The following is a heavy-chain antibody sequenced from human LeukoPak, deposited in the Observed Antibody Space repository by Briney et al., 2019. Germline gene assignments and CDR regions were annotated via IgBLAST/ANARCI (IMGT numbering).Heavy chain of an antibody. J-gene: IGHJ3*02. Sequence: RASVKVSCKASGYTFTGYFMHWVRQAPGQGLEWMGWINPNSGGTDYAEMFQGRVTMTRDTPISTAYMELKTLKSDDTAVYFCARSTYYYDGSGYKTDAFDIWGQGTMVTVSS. CDR1: GYTFTGYF. V-gene: IGHV1-2*02. CDR2: INPNSGGT. CDR3: ARSTYYYDGSGYKTDAFDI. D-gene: IGHD3-22*01.